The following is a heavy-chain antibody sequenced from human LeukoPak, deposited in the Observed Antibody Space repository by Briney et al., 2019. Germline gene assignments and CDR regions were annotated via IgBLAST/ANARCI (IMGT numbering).Heavy chain of an antibody. D-gene: IGHD5-24*01. CDR2: INHSGST. J-gene: IGHJ4*02. V-gene: IGHV4-34*01. CDR3: ARVFRRDGYFDH. CDR1: GGSISSYF. Sequence: SETLSLTCTVSGGSISSYFWSWIRQPPGKGLEWIGEINHSGSTNYNPSLKSRVTISVDTSKNQFSLKLSSVTAADTAVYYCARVFRRDGYFDHWGQGTLVTVSS.